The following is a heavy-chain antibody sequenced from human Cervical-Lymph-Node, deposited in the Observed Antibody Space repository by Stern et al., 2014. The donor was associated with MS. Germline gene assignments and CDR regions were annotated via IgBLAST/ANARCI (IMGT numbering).Heavy chain of an antibody. CDR1: GFTFSGYA. J-gene: IGHJ4*02. V-gene: IGHV3-23*04. CDR2: IRGRGGST. CDR3: ASTPYYDILTGYIRG. Sequence: EVQLVESGGGLVQPGGSLRLSCAASGFTFSGYAMSWVRQAPGTGLEWVSAIRGRGGSTYYADSVKGRFTISRDNSKNTLYLQMNSLRAEDTAVDYCASTPYYDILTGYIRGWGQGTLVTVSS. D-gene: IGHD3-9*01.